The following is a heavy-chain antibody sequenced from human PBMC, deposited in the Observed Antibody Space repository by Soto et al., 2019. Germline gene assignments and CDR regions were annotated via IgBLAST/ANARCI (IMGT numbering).Heavy chain of an antibody. CDR3: VRQRSGAFDI. V-gene: IGHV3-74*01. CDR2: ISSDGSST. J-gene: IGHJ3*02. Sequence: GSLRLSCAASGFTFSSWWMNWVRQAPGKGLVWVSRISSDGSSTIYADSVKGRFTISRDNAKNTVYLEMNSLRAEDTAVYYCVRQRSGAFDIWAQGTVVTVSS. D-gene: IGHD3-10*01. CDR1: GFTFSSWW.